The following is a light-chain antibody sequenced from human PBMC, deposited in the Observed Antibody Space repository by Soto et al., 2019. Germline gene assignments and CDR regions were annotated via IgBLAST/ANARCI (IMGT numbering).Light chain of an antibody. V-gene: IGLV7-43*01. CDR3: LLYYGGAHLV. J-gene: IGLJ3*02. CDR2: TTN. Sequence: QAVVTQEPSLTVSPGGTVTLTCASSTGAVTSGNYPSWFQQKPGQTRRTLIYTTNNRHSWTPARFSGSLLGGKAALTLSGVQPEDAAEYYCLLYYGGAHLVFGGGTKVTVL. CDR1: TGAVTSGNY.